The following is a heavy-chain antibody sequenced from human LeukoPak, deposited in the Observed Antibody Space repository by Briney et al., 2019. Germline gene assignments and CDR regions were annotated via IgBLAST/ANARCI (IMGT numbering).Heavy chain of an antibody. V-gene: IGHV4-61*02. CDR1: GGSISSGSYY. CDR3: ARDRDAFDI. J-gene: IGHJ3*02. CDR2: IYTSGGT. Sequence: SQTLSLTCTLSGGSISSGSYYWSWIRQPAGKGLEWIGRIYTSGGTNYNPSLKSRVTISVDTSKNQFSLKLSSVTAADTAVYYCARDRDAFDIWGQGTMVTVSS.